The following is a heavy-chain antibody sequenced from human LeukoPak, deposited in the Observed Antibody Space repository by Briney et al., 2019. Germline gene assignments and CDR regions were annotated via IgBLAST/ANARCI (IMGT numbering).Heavy chain of an antibody. J-gene: IGHJ4*02. CDR2: IKSKTDGGTT. Sequence: GGSLRLSCAASGLTFSNAWMSWVRQAPGKGLEWVGRIKSKTDGGTTEYAAPVKGRFTISRDDSKNTLYLQMNSLKTEDTAVYYCTTSITIFGVDTWGQGTLVTVSS. D-gene: IGHD3-3*01. CDR3: TTSITIFGVDT. CDR1: GLTFSNAW. V-gene: IGHV3-15*01.